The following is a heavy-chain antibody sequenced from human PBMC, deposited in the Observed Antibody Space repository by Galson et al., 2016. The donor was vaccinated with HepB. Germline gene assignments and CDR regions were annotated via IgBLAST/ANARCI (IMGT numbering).Heavy chain of an antibody. CDR2: TYYGEDN. CDR1: GASLSGGAYH. J-gene: IGHJ4*02. D-gene: IGHD3-16*01. V-gene: IGHV4-61*08. Sequence: SETLSLTCTVSGASLSGGAYHWAWIRQPAGKGLEWLGHTYYGEDNRYNPSLEGRVTISIDTSTNQMSLTLRSVSAADTAVYFCGTYLVGHGGTGYLGQGTPVTVSS. CDR3: GTYLVGHGGTGY.